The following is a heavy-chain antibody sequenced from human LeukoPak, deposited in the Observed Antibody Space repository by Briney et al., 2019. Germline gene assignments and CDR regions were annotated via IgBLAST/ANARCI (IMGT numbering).Heavy chain of an antibody. CDR3: ARSHCSSTSCYTPGDTRNWYFDL. J-gene: IGHJ2*01. Sequence: SVKVSCKASGYSFTSYGISWVRQAPGQGLEWMGGIIPIFGTANYAQKFQGRVTITADESTSTAYMELSSLRSEDTAVYYCARSHCSSTSCYTPGDTRNWYFDLWGRGTLVTVSS. CDR1: GYSFTSYG. CDR2: IIPIFGTA. D-gene: IGHD2-2*02. V-gene: IGHV1-69*13.